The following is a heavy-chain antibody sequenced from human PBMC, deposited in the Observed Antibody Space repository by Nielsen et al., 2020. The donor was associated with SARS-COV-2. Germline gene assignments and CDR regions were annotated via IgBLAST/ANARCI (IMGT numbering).Heavy chain of an antibody. CDR2: NYHRGST. Sequence: SETLSLTCAVYGTSFSDHYWSWVRQPPGKGLEWIGENYHRGSTNYSPSLKTRVTISVDKSKNQFSLELRSVTAADTAVYYCARDCSCGLGSSPSYYFDYWGQGTLVTVSS. V-gene: IGHV4-34*01. CDR1: GTSFSDHY. J-gene: IGHJ4*02. CDR3: ARDCSCGLGSSPSYYFDY. D-gene: IGHD7-27*01.